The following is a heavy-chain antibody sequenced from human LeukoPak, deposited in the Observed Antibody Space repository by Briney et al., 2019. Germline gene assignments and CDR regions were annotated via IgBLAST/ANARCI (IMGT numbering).Heavy chain of an antibody. J-gene: IGHJ6*03. CDR2: ISSSGSTI. D-gene: IGHD2-21*02. V-gene: IGHV3-48*03. CDR3: ARAPYCGGDCYSRTSYYYYYMDV. Sequence: PGGSLRLSCAASGFTFSSYEMNWVRQAPGKGLEWVSYISSSGSTIYYADSVKGRFTISRDNAKNSLYLQMNSLRAEDTAVYYCARAPYCGGDCYSRTSYYYYYMDVWGKGTTVTVSS. CDR1: GFTFSSYE.